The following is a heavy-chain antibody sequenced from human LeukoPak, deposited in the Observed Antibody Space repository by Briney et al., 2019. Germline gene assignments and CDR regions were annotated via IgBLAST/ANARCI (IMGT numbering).Heavy chain of an antibody. D-gene: IGHD6-13*01. V-gene: IGHV4-61*01. CDR1: GGSVNRGTFF. CDR3: AREERSSWFFDY. CDR2: ISNSGST. Sequence: SETLSLTCAVSGGSVNRGTFFWTWIRKPPGKGLEWIGYISNSGSTNYNPSLKSRVTISVDTSKNQFSLKLSSVTAADTAVYYCAREERSSWFFDYWGQGTLVTVSS. J-gene: IGHJ4*02.